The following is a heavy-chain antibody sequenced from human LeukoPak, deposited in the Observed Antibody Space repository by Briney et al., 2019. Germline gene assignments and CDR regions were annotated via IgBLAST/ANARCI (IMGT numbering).Heavy chain of an antibody. D-gene: IGHD2-15*01. J-gene: IGHJ3*02. CDR3: ARGGGYCSGGRCFLDAFNI. V-gene: IGHV4-59*01. CDR2: IYNSGS. Sequence: SETLSLTCTVSGGSISAYYWSWIRQSPGKGPEWFGYIYNSGSNYNPSLKRRVTISLDTSRNQFSLKLSSVTAADTAVYFCARGGGYCSGGRCFLDAFNIWGQGTMVTVSS. CDR1: GGSISAYY.